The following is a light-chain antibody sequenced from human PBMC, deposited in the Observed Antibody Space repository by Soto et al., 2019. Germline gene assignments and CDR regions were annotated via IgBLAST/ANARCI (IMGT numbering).Light chain of an antibody. Sequence: ALTQPASVSGSPGQSITISCTGTSSDVGNYNLVSWYQQSPGKAPKLLIFEVSRRPSGVSNRFSGSKSANTASLTISGLQTEDEADYYCRSYADSTFEVFGGGTQLTVL. V-gene: IGLV2-23*02. CDR1: SSDVGNYNL. CDR3: RSYADSTFEV. CDR2: EVS. J-gene: IGLJ2*01.